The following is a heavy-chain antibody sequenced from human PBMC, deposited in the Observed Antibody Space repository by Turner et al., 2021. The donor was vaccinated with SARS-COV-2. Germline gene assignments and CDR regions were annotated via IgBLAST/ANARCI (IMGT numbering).Heavy chain of an antibody. CDR2: ISSSSSYI. J-gene: IGHJ3*02. Sequence: EVQLVESGGGLVKPGGSLRLSCAASALTFSSYSMNWVRQAPGKGLEWVSSISSSSSYIYYANSVKGRLTISRDNAKNSLYLQMNSLRAEDTAVYYCARARWHYYDSSGYYPDAFDIWGQGTMVTVSS. D-gene: IGHD3-22*01. CDR1: ALTFSSYS. CDR3: ARARWHYYDSSGYYPDAFDI. V-gene: IGHV3-21*01.